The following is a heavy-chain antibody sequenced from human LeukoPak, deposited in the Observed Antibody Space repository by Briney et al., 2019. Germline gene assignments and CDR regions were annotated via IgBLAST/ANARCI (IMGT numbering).Heavy chain of an antibody. CDR2: ISYDGSNK. J-gene: IGHJ4*02. CDR3: AKDRSNIVATLDY. D-gene: IGHD5-12*01. CDR1: GFTFSSYG. Sequence: RGSLRLSCAASGFTFSSYGMHWVRQAPGKGLEWVAVISYDGSNKYYADSVKGRFTISRDNSKNTLYLQMNSLRAEDTAVYYCAKDRSNIVATLDYWGQGTLVTVSS. V-gene: IGHV3-30*18.